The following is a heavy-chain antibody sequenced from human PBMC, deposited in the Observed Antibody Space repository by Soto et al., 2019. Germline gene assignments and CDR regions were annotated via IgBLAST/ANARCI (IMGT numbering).Heavy chain of an antibody. CDR2: IIPIFGTA. V-gene: IGHV1-69*13. J-gene: IGHJ4*02. CDR1: GGTFSSYA. Sequence: ASVKVSCKASGGTFSSYAISWVRQAPGQGLEWMGGIIPIFGTANYAQKFQGRVTITADESTSTAYMELSSLRSEDTAVYYCAKAYYYDSSGFGGYFDYWGQGTLVTVSS. D-gene: IGHD3-22*01. CDR3: AKAYYYDSSGFGGYFDY.